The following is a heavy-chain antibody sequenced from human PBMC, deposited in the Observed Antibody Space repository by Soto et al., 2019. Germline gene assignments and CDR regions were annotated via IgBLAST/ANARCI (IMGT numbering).Heavy chain of an antibody. CDR1: GFTFSSYW. CDR2: IKQDGSEK. J-gene: IGHJ4*02. Sequence: EVQLVESGGGLVQPGGSLRLSCAASGFTFSSYWMSWVRQAPGKGLEWVANIKQDGSEKYYVDSVKGRFTMSRDNAKNSLYLQMNSLRAEDTAVYYCARDSFGIAVAGTKDYWGQGTLVTVSS. CDR3: ARDSFGIAVAGTKDY. D-gene: IGHD6-19*01. V-gene: IGHV3-7*03.